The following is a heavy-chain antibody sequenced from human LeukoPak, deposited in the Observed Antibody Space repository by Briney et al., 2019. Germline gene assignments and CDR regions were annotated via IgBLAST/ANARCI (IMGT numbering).Heavy chain of an antibody. Sequence: SETLSLTCTVSGDSISSGGYYWSWIRQYPGKGLEWIGYIYYSGSTYYNPSLKSRVTISLDTSKNQFSLKLSSVTAADTAVYYCAGGDGSGRGPDYWGQGTLVTVSS. CDR2: IYYSGST. V-gene: IGHV4-31*03. CDR1: GDSISSGGYY. J-gene: IGHJ4*02. D-gene: IGHD3-10*01. CDR3: AGGDGSGRGPDY.